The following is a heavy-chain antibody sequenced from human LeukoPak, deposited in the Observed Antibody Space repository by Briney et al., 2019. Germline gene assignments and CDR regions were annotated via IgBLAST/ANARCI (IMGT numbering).Heavy chain of an antibody. D-gene: IGHD1-26*01. CDR3: TRQFSGSPTYFDY. Sequence: GGSLGLSCTASGFTFADSAMSWFRQAPGKGLEWVGFIRNRVYGGTTEYAASVKGRFTISRDDSKSIAYLQMNSLKTEDTAVYYCTRQFSGSPTYFDYWGQGTLVTVSS. CDR2: IRNRVYGGTT. V-gene: IGHV3-49*03. CDR1: GFTFADSA. J-gene: IGHJ4*02.